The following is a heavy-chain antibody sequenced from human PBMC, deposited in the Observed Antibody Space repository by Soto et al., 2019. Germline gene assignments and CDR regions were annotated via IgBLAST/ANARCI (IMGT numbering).Heavy chain of an antibody. V-gene: IGHV3-30-3*01. CDR2: ISCDGSNK. Sequence: GGSLRLSCAASGLTFSSYAMHWVRQAPGKGLEWVAVISCDGSNKYYADSVKGRFTISRDNSKNTLYLQMNSLRAEDTAVYYCAREVTKILWFGTVNWFDPWGQGTLVTVPQ. J-gene: IGHJ5*02. CDR3: AREVTKILWFGTVNWFDP. D-gene: IGHD3-10*01. CDR1: GLTFSSYA.